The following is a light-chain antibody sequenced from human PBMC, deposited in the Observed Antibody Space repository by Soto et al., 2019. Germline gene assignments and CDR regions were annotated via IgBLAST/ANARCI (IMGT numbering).Light chain of an antibody. J-gene: IGLJ1*01. V-gene: IGLV2-14*01. CDR3: CSYTRSGTLI. Sequence: QSVLTQPASVSGSPGQSITISCVGTSGDIGDYNYVSWYQQHPGKVPKVIIYDVSNRPSGVSYRFSGTKSGNTASLTVSGLQAEDEAESYCCSYTRSGTLIFGTGTKVTVL. CDR1: SGDIGDYNY. CDR2: DVS.